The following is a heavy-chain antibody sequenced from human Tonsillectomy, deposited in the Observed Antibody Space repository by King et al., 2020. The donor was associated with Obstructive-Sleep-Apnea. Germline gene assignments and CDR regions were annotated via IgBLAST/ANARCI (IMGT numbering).Heavy chain of an antibody. CDR1: GFTFSSYA. V-gene: IGHV3-30*04. D-gene: IGHD3-22*01. CDR3: ARDSYDSSGDYLDY. Sequence: VQLVESGGGVVQPGRSLRLSCAASGFTFSSYAMHWVRQAPGKGLEWVAVISYDGSNKYYADSVKGRFTISRDNSKNTLYLQMNSLRAEDTAVYYCARDSYDSSGDYLDYWGQGTLVTVSS. J-gene: IGHJ4*02. CDR2: ISYDGSNK.